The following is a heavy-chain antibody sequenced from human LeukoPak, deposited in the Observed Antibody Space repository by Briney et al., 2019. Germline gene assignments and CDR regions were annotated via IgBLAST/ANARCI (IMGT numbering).Heavy chain of an antibody. Sequence: GESLKISCKGSGYSFTSYWIGWVRQMPGKGLEWMGIIYPGDSDTRYSPSFQGQVTISADKSISTAYLQWSSLKASDTAMYYCARSFCGGDCYSGDYYFDYWGQGTLVTDSS. V-gene: IGHV5-51*01. J-gene: IGHJ4*02. CDR3: ARSFCGGDCYSGDYYFDY. CDR1: GYSFTSYW. CDR2: IYPGDSDT. D-gene: IGHD2-21*02.